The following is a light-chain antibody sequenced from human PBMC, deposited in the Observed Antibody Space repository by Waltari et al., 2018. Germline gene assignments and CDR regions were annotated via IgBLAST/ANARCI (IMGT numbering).Light chain of an antibody. CDR3: QQPYFYPRT. CDR1: QDIRNY. J-gene: IGKJ1*01. V-gene: IGKV1-9*01. CDR2: GAS. Sequence: DIQLTQSPSFLSASVGDRVTLTCRASQDIRNYLAWYQQKPGSAPQFLIYGASTLQGGVPARFSGSGSGTEFTLTITNLQPEDFATYYCQQPYFYPRTFGQGTKVDIK.